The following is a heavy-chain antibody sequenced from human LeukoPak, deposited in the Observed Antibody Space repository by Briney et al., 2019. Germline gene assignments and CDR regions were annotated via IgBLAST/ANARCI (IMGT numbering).Heavy chain of an antibody. CDR1: GGSFSGYY. J-gene: IGHJ4*02. Sequence: PSETLSLICAVEGGSFSGYYWSWIRQPPGGGLGWIGEITHSGSTNTNPSRKGRVTISVDTSKNQFALKLSSVTAADTAVYYCARGLRGYSGSSGGHSGVKKYFDYWGQGTLVTVSS. CDR3: ARGLRGYSGSSGGHSGVKKYFDY. V-gene: IGHV4-34*01. CDR2: ITHSGST. D-gene: IGHD6-6*01.